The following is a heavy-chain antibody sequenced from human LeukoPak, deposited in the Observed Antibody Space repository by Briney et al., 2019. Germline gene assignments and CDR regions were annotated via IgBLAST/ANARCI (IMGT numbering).Heavy chain of an antibody. D-gene: IGHD3-9*01. CDR1: GGSISSYY. J-gene: IGHJ4*02. CDR2: IYYSGST. CDR3: ARDRYFIGFDY. Sequence: SETLSLTCTVSGGSISSYYWSWIRQPPGKGLEWIGYIYYSGSTNYNPSLKSRVTISVDTSKNQFSLKLNSVTAADTAVYYCARDRYFIGFDYWGQGILVAVSS. V-gene: IGHV4-59*12.